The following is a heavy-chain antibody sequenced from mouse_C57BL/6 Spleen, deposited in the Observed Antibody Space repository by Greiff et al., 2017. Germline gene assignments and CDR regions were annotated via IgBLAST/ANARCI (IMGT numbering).Heavy chain of an antibody. CDR3: ARYEDDGSAN. V-gene: IGHV14-2*01. J-gene: IGHJ2*01. CDR2: IGPGGGDT. D-gene: IGHD1-1*01. CDR1: GFTFTSYY. Sequence: VQLQQSGAELVKPGASVKFSCTASGFTFTSYYMHWVKQRSEQGLEWIGRIGPGGGDTKYTAKFQGKATITADTSSNTAYLQLSSLTSEDTAVYYCARYEDDGSANWGQG.